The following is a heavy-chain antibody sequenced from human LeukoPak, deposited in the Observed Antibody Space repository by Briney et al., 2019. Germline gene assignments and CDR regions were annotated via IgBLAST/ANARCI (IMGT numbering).Heavy chain of an antibody. J-gene: IGHJ6*03. CDR1: AGSISSGNYY. CDR2: IYTSGST. D-gene: IGHD2-2*01. Sequence: SETLSLTCTVSAGSISSGNYYWSWIRQPAGKGLEWIGRIYTSGSTNHNPSLKSRVTISVDTSKNQFSLKLSSVTVADTALYYCARDSLLPSAMGYYFMDVWGKGTTVTVSS. CDR3: ARDSLLPSAMGYYFMDV. V-gene: IGHV4-61*02.